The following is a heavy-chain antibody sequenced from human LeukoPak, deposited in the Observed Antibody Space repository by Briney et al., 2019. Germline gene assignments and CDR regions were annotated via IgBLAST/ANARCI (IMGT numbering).Heavy chain of an antibody. CDR3: ARRYCSSTSCYRNYYYMDV. V-gene: IGHV4-38-2*01. J-gene: IGHJ6*03. Sequence: SETLSLTCAVSGYSISSGYYWGWIRQPPGKGLEWIGSIYHSGSTYYNPSLKSRVTISVDTSKNQFSQKLSSVTAADTAVYYCARRYCSSTSCYRNYYYMDVWGKGTTVTVSS. CDR1: GYSISSGYY. D-gene: IGHD2-2*01. CDR2: IYHSGST.